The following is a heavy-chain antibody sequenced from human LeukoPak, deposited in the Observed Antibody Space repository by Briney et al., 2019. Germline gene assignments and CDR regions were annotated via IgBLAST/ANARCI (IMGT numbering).Heavy chain of an antibody. CDR1: GYTFTSYG. J-gene: IGHJ5*02. Sequence: GASVKVSCKASGYTFTSYGISWVRQAPGQGLEWMGWISAYNGNTNYAQKLQGRVTMTTDTSTSTAYMELRSLRSDDTAVYYCARGGSQYYDFWSGYYPSLENWYDPWGQGTLVTVSS. CDR3: ARGGSQYYDFWSGYYPSLENWYDP. V-gene: IGHV1-18*01. CDR2: ISAYNGNT. D-gene: IGHD3-3*01.